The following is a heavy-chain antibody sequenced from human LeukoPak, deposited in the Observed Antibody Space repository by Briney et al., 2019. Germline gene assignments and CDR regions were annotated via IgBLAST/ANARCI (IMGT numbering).Heavy chain of an antibody. D-gene: IGHD2-2*01. V-gene: IGHV3-7*04. CDR2: INQDGGVK. Sequence: GGSLRLSCATSGITLSTYWMSWVRQAPGKGLEWVANINQDGGVKYYVDSEKGRFTISRDNAKNSLYLQMNSLRAEDTAVYYCARARYCSSANCYCDYWGQGTEVTVSS. CDR3: ARARYCSSANCYCDY. J-gene: IGHJ4*02. CDR1: GITLSTYW.